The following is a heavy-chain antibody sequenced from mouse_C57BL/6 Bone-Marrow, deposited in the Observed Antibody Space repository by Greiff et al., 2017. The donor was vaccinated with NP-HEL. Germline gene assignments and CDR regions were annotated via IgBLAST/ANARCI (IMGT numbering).Heavy chain of an antibody. J-gene: IGHJ1*03. D-gene: IGHD1-1*01. V-gene: IGHV3-8*01. Sequence: EVQLQESGPGLAKPSQTLSLTCSVTGYSITSDYWHWIRKFPGNKLEYIGYISYSGSTYYNPSLKRRISITRDTSKNQYYLQLNSVTTEDTATYYGARYSDGSSHWYFDVWGTGTTVTVSS. CDR3: ARYSDGSSHWYFDV. CDR2: ISYSGST. CDR1: GYSITSDY.